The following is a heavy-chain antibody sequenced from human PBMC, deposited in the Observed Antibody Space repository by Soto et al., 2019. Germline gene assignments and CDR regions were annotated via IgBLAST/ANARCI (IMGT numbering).Heavy chain of an antibody. V-gene: IGHV4-34*01. J-gene: IGHJ5*02. CDR2: INHSGST. D-gene: IGHD3-3*01. Sequence: SETLSLTCAFYCGSFIGYYWSWIRQPPGKGLEWIGEINHSGSTNYNPSLKSRVTISVDTSKNQFSLKLSSVTAADTAVYYCARGQYDFWSGPNWFDPWGQGTLVTVSS. CDR1: CGSFIGYY. CDR3: ARGQYDFWSGPNWFDP.